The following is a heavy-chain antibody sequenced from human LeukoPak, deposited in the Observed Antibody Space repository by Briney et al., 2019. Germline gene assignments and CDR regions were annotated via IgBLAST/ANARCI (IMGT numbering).Heavy chain of an antibody. D-gene: IGHD2/OR15-2a*01. Sequence: ASVKVSCKASVGTFSSYTISWVRQAPGQGLEWMGRIIPILGIANYAQKFQGRVPNTPHKSTSTAYLALSRLRSEHRIVYHCARGVNKGLIVTFYFYYTGEGALVTVSS. J-gene: IGHJ4*02. CDR3: ARGVNKGLIVTFYFYY. V-gene: IGHV1-69*02. CDR1: VGTFSSYT. CDR2: IIPILGIA.